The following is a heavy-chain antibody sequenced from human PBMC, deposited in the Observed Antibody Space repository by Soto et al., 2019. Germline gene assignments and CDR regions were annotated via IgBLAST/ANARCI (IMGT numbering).Heavy chain of an antibody. CDR2: IYPGDSDT. V-gene: IGHV5-51*01. D-gene: IGHD6-6*01. CDR3: VVYSGSCGRHFDY. CDR1: CYIFSRHW. Sequence: PVDSLKISCTNSCYIFSRHWIGWVRQIPGKGLEWMGIIYPGDSDTRYSPSFQGQVTISADKSIPTAYLQWRSLKASDTAIYWCVVYSGSCGRHFDYWGRGTLVRVSS. J-gene: IGHJ4*02.